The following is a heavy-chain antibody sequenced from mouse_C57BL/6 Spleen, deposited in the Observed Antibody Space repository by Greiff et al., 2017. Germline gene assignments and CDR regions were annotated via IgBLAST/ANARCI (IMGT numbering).Heavy chain of an antibody. V-gene: IGHV1-76*01. J-gene: IGHJ4*01. CDR2: IYPGSGNT. CDR3: ARGEDPYYAMDY. Sequence: QVQLKESGAELVRPGASVKLSCKASGYTFTDYYINWVKQRPGQGLEWIARIYPGSGNTYYNEKFKGKATLTAEKSSSTAYMQLSSLTSEDSAVXFCARGEDPYYAMDYWGQGTSVTVSS. CDR1: GYTFTDYY.